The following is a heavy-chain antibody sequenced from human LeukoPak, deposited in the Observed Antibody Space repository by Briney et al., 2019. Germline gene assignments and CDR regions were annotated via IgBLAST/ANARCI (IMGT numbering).Heavy chain of an antibody. CDR1: GYSFTSYG. CDR3: AVTLRGYSSGWYQDLYDY. J-gene: IGHJ4*02. V-gene: IGHV1-18*01. Sequence: GESLKISCKGSGYSFTSYGISWVRQAPGQGLEWMGWISAYNGNTNYAQKLQGRVTMTTDTSTGTAYMELRSLRSDDTAVYYCAVTLRGYSSGWYQDLYDYWGQGTLVTVSS. CDR2: ISAYNGNT. D-gene: IGHD6-19*01.